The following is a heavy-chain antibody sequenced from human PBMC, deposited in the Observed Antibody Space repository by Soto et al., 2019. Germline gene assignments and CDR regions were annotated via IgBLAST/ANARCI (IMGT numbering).Heavy chain of an antibody. J-gene: IGHJ4*02. Sequence: AGGSLRLSCAASGFTVSSNYMSWVRQAPRKGLEWVSVIYSGGSTYYADSVKDRFTISRDNSKNTLYLQMNGLRAEDTAVYYCARGGSRRLQLLFVFDSWGQGTLVTVSS. V-gene: IGHV3-53*01. CDR1: GFTVSSNY. CDR3: ARGGSRRLQLLFVFDS. CDR2: IYSGGST. D-gene: IGHD1-1*01.